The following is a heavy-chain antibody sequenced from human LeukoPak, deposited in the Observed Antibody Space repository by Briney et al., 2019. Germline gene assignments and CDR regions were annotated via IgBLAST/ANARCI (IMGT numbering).Heavy chain of an antibody. CDR2: IHTSGST. V-gene: IGHV4-4*09. D-gene: IGHD2-2*01. J-gene: IGHJ5*02. Sequence: SETLSLACTVSVGSISSSYWSWIRQPPGKGLEWIAYIHTSGSTNYNPSLKSRGTISVDTAKNQLSLKLNSVPAADTAVYYCARGSTGQFDPWGQGTLVTVSS. CDR3: ARGSTGQFDP. CDR1: VGSISSSY.